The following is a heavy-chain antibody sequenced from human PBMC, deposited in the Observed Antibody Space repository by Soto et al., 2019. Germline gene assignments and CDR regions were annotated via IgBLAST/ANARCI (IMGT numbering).Heavy chain of an antibody. V-gene: IGHV3-74*01. D-gene: IGHD1-1*01. CDR3: AKITTGAGSDS. CDR2: ISNDGSST. J-gene: IGHJ5*02. Sequence: GGSLRLSCAASGFPFGDNWMHWVRQAPGKGLVWVSRISNDGSSTTYADSVRGRFTVSRDNAKNTLYLQMNSLRADDTAIYYCAKITTGAGSDSWGQGTLVTVSS. CDR1: GFPFGDNW.